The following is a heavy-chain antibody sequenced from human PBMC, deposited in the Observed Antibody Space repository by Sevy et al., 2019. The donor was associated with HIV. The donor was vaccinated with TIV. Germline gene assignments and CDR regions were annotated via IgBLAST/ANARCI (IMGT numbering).Heavy chain of an antibody. V-gene: IGHV4-34*01. CDR3: ARAPPVVVVPGAPSWFDP. J-gene: IGHJ5*02. D-gene: IGHD2-2*01. CDR2: INHSGST. Sequence: SETLSLTCAVYGGSFSGYYWNWIRQSPGKGLEWIGEINHSGSTHYNPSLKSRVTISVDTSKNQFSLRLNSVIAADTAVYYCARAPPVVVVPGAPSWFDPWGQGTLVTVSS. CDR1: GGSFSGYY.